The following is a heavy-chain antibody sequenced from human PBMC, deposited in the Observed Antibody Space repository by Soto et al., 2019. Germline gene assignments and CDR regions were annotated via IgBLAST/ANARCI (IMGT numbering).Heavy chain of an antibody. J-gene: IGHJ5*02. CDR2: IYYSGST. CDR3: ARQITSTFGGVLWLDP. D-gene: IGHD3-16*01. V-gene: IGHV4-59*08. CDR1: GGSISSYY. Sequence: SETLSLTCTVSGGSISSYYWSWIRQPPGKGLEWIGYIYYSGSTNYNPSLKSRVTISVDTSKNQFSLKLSSVTAADTAVYYCARQITSTFGGVLWLDPWGQGTLVTVSS.